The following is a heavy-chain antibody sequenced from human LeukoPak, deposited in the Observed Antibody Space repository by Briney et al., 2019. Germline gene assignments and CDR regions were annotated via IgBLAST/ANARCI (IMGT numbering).Heavy chain of an antibody. CDR1: GFTFSDYY. D-gene: IGHD6-19*01. CDR3: AKDYRAVAGTYFDY. J-gene: IGHJ4*02. Sequence: GGSLRLSCAASGFTFSDYYMSWIRQAPGKGLECVSYISSSGNTTYHADSVKGRFTISRDNAKNSLYLQMNSLRAEDTALYYCAKDYRAVAGTYFDYWGQGTLVTVSS. V-gene: IGHV3-11*01. CDR2: ISSSGNTT.